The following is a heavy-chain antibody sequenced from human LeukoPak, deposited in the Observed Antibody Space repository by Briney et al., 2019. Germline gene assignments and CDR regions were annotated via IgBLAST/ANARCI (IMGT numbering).Heavy chain of an antibody. D-gene: IGHD1-26*01. J-gene: IGHJ3*02. V-gene: IGHV3-21*01. CDR2: ISSSSSYI. Sequence: GGSLRLSCAASGFTFSSYSMNWVRQAPGKGLEWVSFISSSSSYIYYADSVKGRFTISRDNAKNSLYLQMNSLRVEDTAIYYCVRDLSPSLGSGLWYDAFDIWGQGTMVTVSS. CDR1: GFTFSSYS. CDR3: VRDLSPSLGSGLWYDAFDI.